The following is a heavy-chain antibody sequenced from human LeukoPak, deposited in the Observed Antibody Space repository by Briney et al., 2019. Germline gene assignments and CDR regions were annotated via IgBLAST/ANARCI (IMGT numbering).Heavy chain of an antibody. D-gene: IGHD2-15*01. Sequence: SETLSLTCAVYGGSFSGYYWSWIRQPPGKGLEWIGEINHSGSTNYNPSPKSRVTISVDTSKNQFSLKLSSVTAADTAVYYCARSCSGGSCYFIDYWGQGTLVTVSS. CDR1: GGSFSGYY. J-gene: IGHJ4*02. V-gene: IGHV4-34*01. CDR2: INHSGST. CDR3: ARSCSGGSCYFIDY.